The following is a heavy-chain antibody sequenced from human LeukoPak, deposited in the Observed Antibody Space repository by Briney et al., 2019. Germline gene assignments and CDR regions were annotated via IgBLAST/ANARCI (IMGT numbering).Heavy chain of an antibody. CDR2: ISYDGSNK. Sequence: PGGSLRLSCAASGFTFSSYGMHWVRQAPGKGLEWVAVISYDGSNKSYADSVKGRFTISRDNSKNTLSLQMNSLRAEDTAVYYCARDRRSSGWYYFDYWGQGTLVSVSS. CDR3: ARDRRSSGWYYFDY. CDR1: GFTFSSYG. V-gene: IGHV3-33*01. D-gene: IGHD6-19*01. J-gene: IGHJ4*02.